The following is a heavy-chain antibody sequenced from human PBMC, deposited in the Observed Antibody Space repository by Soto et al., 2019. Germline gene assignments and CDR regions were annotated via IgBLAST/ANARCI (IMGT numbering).Heavy chain of an antibody. Sequence: QVQLVQSGAEVKKPGASVKVSCKASGYTFTSYAMHWVRQAPGQRLEWMGWINAGNGNTKYSQKFQGRGTITRDTSASTAYMELSSLRSEDTAVYYCARPYGQQLALDYWGQGTLVTVSS. V-gene: IGHV1-3*01. CDR3: ARPYGQQLALDY. CDR1: GYTFTSYA. D-gene: IGHD6-13*01. CDR2: INAGNGNT. J-gene: IGHJ4*02.